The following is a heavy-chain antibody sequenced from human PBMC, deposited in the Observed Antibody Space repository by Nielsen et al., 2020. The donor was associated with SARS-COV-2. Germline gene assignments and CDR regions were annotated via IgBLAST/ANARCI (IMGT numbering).Heavy chain of an antibody. V-gene: IGHV3-23*01. J-gene: IGHJ4*02. Sequence: GGSLRLSCAASGFTFSSYAMSWVRQAPGKGLEWVSAISGSGGSIYYADSVKGRFTISRDNAKNSLYLQMNSLRAEDTAVYYCARESIAAQDYWGQGTLVTVSS. CDR1: GFTFSSYA. CDR3: ARESIAAQDY. D-gene: IGHD6-13*01. CDR2: ISGSGGSI.